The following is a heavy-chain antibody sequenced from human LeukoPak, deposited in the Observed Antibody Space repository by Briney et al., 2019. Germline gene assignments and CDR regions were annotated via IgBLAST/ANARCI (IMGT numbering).Heavy chain of an antibody. D-gene: IGHD6-13*01. J-gene: IGHJ4*02. V-gene: IGHV4-59*01. Sequence: SETLSLTCTVSGDSISSYYWSWVRQPPGKGLEWIGYIYYSGSTNYNPSLKSRVTISVDTSKNQFSLKLSSVTAADTAVYYCARLSSWSYYFDYWGQGTLVTVSS. CDR1: GDSISSYY. CDR2: IYYSGST. CDR3: ARLSSWSYYFDY.